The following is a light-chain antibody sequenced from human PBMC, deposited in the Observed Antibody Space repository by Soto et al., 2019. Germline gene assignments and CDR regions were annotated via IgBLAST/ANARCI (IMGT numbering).Light chain of an antibody. V-gene: IGKV3-15*01. CDR3: LQYHNLWA. J-gene: IGKJ1*01. CDR2: RAS. Sequence: ILMTQSPATVSVSPGESATLSCRASQNIYYNVAWYQQRPGQAPRLLIYRASTRAPGVPARFSGSGSGTELSLTISSLKPEDFTVYSCLQYHNLWAFGQGTKVDIK. CDR1: QNIYYN.